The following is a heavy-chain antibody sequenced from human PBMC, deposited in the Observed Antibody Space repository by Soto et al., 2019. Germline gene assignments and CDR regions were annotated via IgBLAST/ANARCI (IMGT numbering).Heavy chain of an antibody. V-gene: IGHV1-69*01. CDR2: IIPIFGTA. D-gene: IGHD3-10*01. CDR1: GGTFSSYA. CDR3: ARSRSTRGVITPYDY. Sequence: QVQLVQSGAEVKKPGSSVKVSCKASGGTFSSYAISWVRQAPGQGLEWMGGIIPIFGTANYAQKFQGRVTITADESTSTAYMKLSSLRSEDTAVYYCARSRSTRGVITPYDYWGQGTLVTVSS. J-gene: IGHJ4*02.